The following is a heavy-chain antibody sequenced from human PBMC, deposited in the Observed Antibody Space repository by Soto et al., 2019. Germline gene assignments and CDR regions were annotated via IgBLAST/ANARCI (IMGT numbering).Heavy chain of an antibody. CDR1: GGTFSSYT. J-gene: IGHJ5*02. D-gene: IGHD2-2*01. CDR3: ARVSCSSTSCYDWFDP. V-gene: IGHV1-69*02. CDR2: IIPILGIA. Sequence: ASVKVSCKASGGTFSSYTISWVRQAPGQGLEWMGRIIPILGIANYAQKFQGRVTITADKSTSTAYMELSSLRSEDTAVYYCARVSCSSTSCYDWFDPWGQGTLVTVSS.